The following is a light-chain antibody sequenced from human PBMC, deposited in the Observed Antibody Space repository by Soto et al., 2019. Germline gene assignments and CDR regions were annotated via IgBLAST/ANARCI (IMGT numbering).Light chain of an antibody. CDR2: AAS. CDR3: LQYNSWPSWT. CDR1: QSLSSN. Sequence: EIEMTQSPATLSASVGEGATITCGASQSLSSNLAWYQQKPGQAPRLLIYAASTRATGIPARFSGSGSGTEFTLTISSLQSEDFAIYYCLQYNSWPSWTFGQGTKVDIK. V-gene: IGKV3-15*01. J-gene: IGKJ1*01.